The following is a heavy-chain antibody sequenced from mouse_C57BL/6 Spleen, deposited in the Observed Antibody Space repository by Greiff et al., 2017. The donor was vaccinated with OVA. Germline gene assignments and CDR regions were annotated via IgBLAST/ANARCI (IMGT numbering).Heavy chain of an antibody. V-gene: IGHV1-82*01. CDR1: GYAFSSSW. J-gene: IGHJ3*01. Sequence: QVQLQQSGPELVKPGASVKISCKASGYAFSSSWMNWVKQRPGKGLEWIGRISPGDGDTNYNGKFKGKATLTADKSSSTAYMQLSSLTSEDSAVYFCGGNYTWFAYWGQGTLVTVSA. D-gene: IGHD2-1*01. CDR3: GGNYTWFAY. CDR2: ISPGDGDT.